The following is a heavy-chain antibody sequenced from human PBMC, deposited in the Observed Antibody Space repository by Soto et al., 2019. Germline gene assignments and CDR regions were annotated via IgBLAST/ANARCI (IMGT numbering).Heavy chain of an antibody. CDR3: ARDAPYSNGMDV. CDR2: IYYSGST. D-gene: IGHD4-4*01. Sequence: TLSLTCTVSGGSVSSGSYYWSWIRQHPGKGLEWIGYIYYSGSTYYNPSLKSRVTISVDTSKNQFSLKLSSVTAADTAVYYCARDAPYSNGMDVWGQGSTATVSS. V-gene: IGHV4-31*03. CDR1: GGSVSSGSYY. J-gene: IGHJ6*02.